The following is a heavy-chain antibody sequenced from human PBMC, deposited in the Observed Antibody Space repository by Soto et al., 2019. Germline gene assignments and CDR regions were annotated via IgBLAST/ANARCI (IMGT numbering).Heavy chain of an antibody. CDR3: ARDNRKELWVEGLNAMDV. CDR2: ISGYNGQT. J-gene: IGHJ6*02. CDR1: GYTFTTYG. V-gene: IGHV1-18*01. Sequence: QAQLVQSGPEVMKPGASVKVSCKASGYTFTTYGISWVRLAPGQGLEWLGWISGYNGQTNYAPRFRDRVTLTTDTSTSTTNMELRSLRSDDTAIYFCARDNRKELWVEGLNAMDVWGQGTTVTVSS. D-gene: IGHD2-21*01.